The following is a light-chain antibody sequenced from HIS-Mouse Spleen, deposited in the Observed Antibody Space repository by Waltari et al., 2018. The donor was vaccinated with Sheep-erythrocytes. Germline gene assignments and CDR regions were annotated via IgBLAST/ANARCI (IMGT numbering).Light chain of an antibody. V-gene: IGKV1-5*03. CDR3: QQYNSYSTWT. CDR1: QSISSW. CDR2: KAS. J-gene: IGKJ1*01. Sequence: DIQLTQSPSTLSASVGDSVTITCRASQSISSWLAWYHQKPGKAPTLLNYKASSLESGVPSRFSGSGSGTEFTLTISSLQPDDFATYYCQQYNSYSTWTFGQGTKVEIK.